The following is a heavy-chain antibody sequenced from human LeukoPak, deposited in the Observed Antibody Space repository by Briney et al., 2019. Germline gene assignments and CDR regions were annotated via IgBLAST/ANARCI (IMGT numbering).Heavy chain of an antibody. D-gene: IGHD1-26*01. CDR2: IKQDGSEK. CDR3: AVDKSWSFPL. CDR1: AFSPSSDW. J-gene: IGHJ4*02. V-gene: IGHV3-7*01. Sequence: GGSLRLSCAPSAFSPSSDWMIWVREAPGKGVEWVATIKQDGSEKYYVDSLKGRFTISRDNARNSVYLQMNSLRVEDTAVYYCAVDKSWSFPLWGQGTLVTVSS.